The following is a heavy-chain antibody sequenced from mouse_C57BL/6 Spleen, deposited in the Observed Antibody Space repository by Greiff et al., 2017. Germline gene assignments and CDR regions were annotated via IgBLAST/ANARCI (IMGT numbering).Heavy chain of an antibody. CDR3: ARERGLQAGIAY. Sequence: LVESGAELVKPGASVKLSCTASGFNIKDYYMHWVKQRTEQGLEWIGRIDPEDGETKYAPKFQGKATLTADTSSNTAYMQLSSLTSDDTAVYYCARERGLQAGIAYWGQGTLVTVSA. D-gene: IGHD2-4*01. J-gene: IGHJ3*01. CDR2: IDPEDGET. V-gene: IGHV14-2*01. CDR1: GFNIKDYY.